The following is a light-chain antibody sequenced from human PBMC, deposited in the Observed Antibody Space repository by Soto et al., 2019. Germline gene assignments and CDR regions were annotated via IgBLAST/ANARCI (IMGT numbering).Light chain of an antibody. J-gene: IGLJ2*01. V-gene: IGLV2-8*01. Sequence: QSALTQPPSASGSPGQSVTISCTGTSSDVGGYNYVSWYQQHPGKAPKLMIYEVSKRPSGVPDRFSGSKSGNTASLTVSGLKAEDGADYYCSSYAGSNNLVFGGGTKLTVL. CDR3: SSYAGSNNLV. CDR2: EVS. CDR1: SSDVGGYNY.